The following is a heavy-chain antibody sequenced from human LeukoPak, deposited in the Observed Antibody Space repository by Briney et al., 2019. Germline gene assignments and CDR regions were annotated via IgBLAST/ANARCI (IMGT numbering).Heavy chain of an antibody. CDR2: INLRNGGT. Sequence: ASVKVSCTASGYIFTDYYMHWMRQAPGQGLEWLGWINLRNGGTRYAQKFQGRVTMTRDMSISTAYMELSRLRSDDTAVYYCAKVASTTRRHDAFDIWGQGTLVTVSS. J-gene: IGHJ3*02. D-gene: IGHD1-1*01. CDR3: AKVASTTRRHDAFDI. CDR1: GYIFTDYY. V-gene: IGHV1-2*02.